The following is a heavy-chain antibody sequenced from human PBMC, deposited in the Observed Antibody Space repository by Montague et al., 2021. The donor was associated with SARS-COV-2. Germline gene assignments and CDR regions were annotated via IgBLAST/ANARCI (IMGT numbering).Heavy chain of an antibody. CDR1: GGSLSGYY. Sequence: SETLSLTCAVYGGSLSGYYWSWIRQPPGEGLEWIAEISHSGSTSYNPSLKSQVTISVDTSKNQFSLKLSSATAADTAVYYCVRVPYRLLFVPRYYGMDVWGQGTTVTVSS. V-gene: IGHV4-34*01. J-gene: IGHJ6*02. D-gene: IGHD2-2*01. CDR2: ISHSGST. CDR3: VRVPYRLLFVPRYYGMDV.